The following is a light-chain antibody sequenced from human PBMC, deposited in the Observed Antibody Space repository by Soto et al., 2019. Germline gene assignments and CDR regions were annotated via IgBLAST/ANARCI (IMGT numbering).Light chain of an antibody. CDR3: HQYSGYYT. V-gene: IGKV1-5*01. CDR1: QNINNW. J-gene: IGKJ2*01. CDR2: DAS. Sequence: DIQMTQSPSTLSAYVGDRVTITCRASQNINNWLAWYQQKPGKAPKVLIYDASSLESGVPSRFSGSGSGTEFTLTISSLQPDDFANYYCHQYSGYYTFGQGTKVDIK.